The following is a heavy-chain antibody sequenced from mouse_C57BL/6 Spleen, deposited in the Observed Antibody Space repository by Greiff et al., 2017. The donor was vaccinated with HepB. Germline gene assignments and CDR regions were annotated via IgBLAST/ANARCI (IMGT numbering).Heavy chain of an antibody. CDR1: GFNIKDDY. J-gene: IGHJ1*03. V-gene: IGHV14-4*01. CDR3: PTSDFDV. CDR2: IDPENGDT. Sequence: EVQLQQSGAELVRPGASVKLSCTASGFNIKDDYMHWVKQWPEQGLEWIGWIDPENGDTEYASKFQGKATITADTSSNTAYLQLSSLTSEDTAVYYCPTSDFDVWGTGTTVTVSS.